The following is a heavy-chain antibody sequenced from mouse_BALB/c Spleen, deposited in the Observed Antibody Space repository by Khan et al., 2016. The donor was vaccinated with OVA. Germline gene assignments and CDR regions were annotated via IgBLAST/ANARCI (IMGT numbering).Heavy chain of an antibody. CDR2: ISDVGSST. CDR1: GFTFSAYY. CDR3: TRAGYGGFAY. Sequence: ELLDSGGGLLKPGGSLKLSCAASGFTFSAYYMFWVRQTREKRLEWVAPISDVGSSTSYPDIVKGRFTISRDNAKNSLDLQRSSLKAEDTAIYYCTRAGYGGFAYWGQGTLVTVSA. J-gene: IGHJ3*01. V-gene: IGHV5-4*02. D-gene: IGHD1-1*02.